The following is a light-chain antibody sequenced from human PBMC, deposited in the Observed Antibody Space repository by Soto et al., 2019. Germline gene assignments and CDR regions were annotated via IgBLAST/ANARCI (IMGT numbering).Light chain of an antibody. V-gene: IGKV3D-20*01. Sequence: EIVLTQSPATLSLSPGERATLSCGASQSVSSANLAWYQQKPGLAPRLLIYDASSRATGIPDRFSGSGSGTDFTLTISTLEPEDLAVYYCQQYGRSPLTFGGGTKVEIK. CDR1: QSVSSAN. J-gene: IGKJ4*01. CDR3: QQYGRSPLT. CDR2: DAS.